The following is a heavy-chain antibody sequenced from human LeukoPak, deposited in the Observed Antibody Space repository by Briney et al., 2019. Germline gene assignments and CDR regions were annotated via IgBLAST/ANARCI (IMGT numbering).Heavy chain of an antibody. J-gene: IGHJ4*02. CDR1: GFTFSNYW. CDR2: INKDGSEK. V-gene: IGHV3-7*01. CDR3: ARDKVTY. Sequence: GGSLRLSRAASGFTFSNYWMSWVRQAPGKGLEWVANINKDGSEKYYVDSVKGRFTISRDNAKNSLYLQMNSLRVEDTAVYYCARDKVTYWGQGTLVTVSS.